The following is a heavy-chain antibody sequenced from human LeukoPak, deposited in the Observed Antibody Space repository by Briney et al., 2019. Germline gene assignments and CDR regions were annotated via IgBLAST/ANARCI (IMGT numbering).Heavy chain of an antibody. V-gene: IGHV1-24*01. J-gene: IGHJ4*02. CDR1: GYTLTELS. Sequence: ASVKVSCKVSGYTLTELSMHWVRQAPGKGLEWMGGFDPEDGETIYAQKFQGRVTMTEDTSTDTAYMELSSLRSEDTAVYYCATDRIGVAAAGGPFFDYWGQGTLVTVSS. CDR3: ATDRIGVAAAGGPFFDY. D-gene: IGHD6-13*01. CDR2: FDPEDGET.